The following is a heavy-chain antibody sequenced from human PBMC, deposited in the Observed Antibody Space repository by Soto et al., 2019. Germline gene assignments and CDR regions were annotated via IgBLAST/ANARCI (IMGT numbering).Heavy chain of an antibody. Sequence: ASVKVSCTASGYRFTSYYMHWVRQAPGQGLEWMGIINPSGGSTSYAQKFQGWVTMTRDTSISTAYMELSRLRSDDTAVYYCARDYSSSWYDDYFDYWGQGTLVTVSS. V-gene: IGHV1-46*01. CDR1: GYRFTSYY. J-gene: IGHJ4*02. D-gene: IGHD6-13*01. CDR2: INPSGGST. CDR3: ARDYSSSWYDDYFDY.